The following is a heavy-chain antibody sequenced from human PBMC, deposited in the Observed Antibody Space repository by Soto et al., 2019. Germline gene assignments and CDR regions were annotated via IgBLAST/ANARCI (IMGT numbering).Heavy chain of an antibody. Sequence: HPGGSLRLSCAASGFTFSSYGMHWVRQAPGKGQEWVAVIWYDGSNKYYSDSVKGRFTISRDNSKNTLYLQMNSLRAEDRAVYYGARAQTTVTTQGYYYYGMEVWGQGAPVTVSS. D-gene: IGHD4-4*01. CDR2: IWYDGSNK. CDR1: GFTFSSYG. J-gene: IGHJ6*02. CDR3: ARAQTTVTTQGYYYYGMEV. V-gene: IGHV3-33*01.